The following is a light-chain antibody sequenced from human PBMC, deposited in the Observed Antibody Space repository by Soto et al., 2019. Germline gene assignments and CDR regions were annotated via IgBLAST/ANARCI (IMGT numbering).Light chain of an antibody. CDR3: QTWGTGIVV. V-gene: IGLV4-69*01. Sequence: QPVLTQSPSASASLGASVKLTCTLSSGHSTYAIAWHQQQPEEGPRYLMKLNSDGSHTKGDGIPDRFSGSSSGAERYLTISLLQSEDEADYYCQTWGTGIVVFGGGTKLTVL. CDR1: SGHSTYA. CDR2: LNSDGSH. J-gene: IGLJ2*01.